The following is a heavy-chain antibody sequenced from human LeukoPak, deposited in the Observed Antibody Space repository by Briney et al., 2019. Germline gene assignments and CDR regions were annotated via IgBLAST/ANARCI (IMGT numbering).Heavy chain of an antibody. J-gene: IGHJ4*02. V-gene: IGHV4-39*01. Sequence: PSETLSLTCRVSGGFISSLSYYWGWVRQPPGKGLEWIGSIYYGGRTYYNPSLKSRVTMPVDTSKNQFSLKLSSVTAADTAIYYCATSVTSSSGWYYGYWGQGSLVTVSS. CDR1: GGFISSLSYY. D-gene: IGHD6-19*01. CDR2: IYYGGRT. CDR3: ATSVTSSSGWYYGY.